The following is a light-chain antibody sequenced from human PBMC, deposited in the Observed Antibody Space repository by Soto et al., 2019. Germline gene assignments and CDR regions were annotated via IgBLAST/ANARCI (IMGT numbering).Light chain of an antibody. Sequence: QSALTQPASASGSPGQSITIPCTGTSSDIGGSDFVSWYQQHPGKAPKLVMSEVNNRPSGVSSRFSGSKSGNTASLTISGLQAEDEADYYCCSFTTTNTVVFGGGTKLTVL. CDR2: EVN. CDR3: CSFTTTNTVV. V-gene: IGLV2-14*01. CDR1: SSDIGGSDF. J-gene: IGLJ2*01.